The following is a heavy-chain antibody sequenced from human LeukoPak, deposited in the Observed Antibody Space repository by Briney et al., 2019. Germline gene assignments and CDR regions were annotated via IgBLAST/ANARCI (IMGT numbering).Heavy chain of an antibody. CDR2: INHSGST. CDR3: ARERGSSGYLDY. J-gene: IGHJ4*02. Sequence: KPSETLSLTCAVYGGSFSGYYWSWIRQPPGKGLEWIGEINHSGSTNYNPSLKSRVTISVDTSKNQFSLKLSSVTAADTAVYYCARERGSSGYLDYWGQGTLVTVSS. V-gene: IGHV4-34*01. CDR1: GGSFSGYY. D-gene: IGHD3-22*01.